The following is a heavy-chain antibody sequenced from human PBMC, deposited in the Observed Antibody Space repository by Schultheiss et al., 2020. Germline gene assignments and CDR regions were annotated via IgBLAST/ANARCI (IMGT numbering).Heavy chain of an antibody. J-gene: IGHJ5*02. V-gene: IGHV3-74*01. CDR1: GFTFNDYA. Sequence: GGSLRLSCAASGFTFNDYAMHWVRQAPGKGLEWVSLINSAGSSTNYADSVKGRFTISRDNAKNSLYLQMNSLRDEDTAVYYCARDGLRGVVPAAMENWFDHWGQGTLVTGSS. D-gene: IGHD2-2*01. CDR3: ARDGLRGVVPAAMENWFDH. CDR2: INSAGSST.